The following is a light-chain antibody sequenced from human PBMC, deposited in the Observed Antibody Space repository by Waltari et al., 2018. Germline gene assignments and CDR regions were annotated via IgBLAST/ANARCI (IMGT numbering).Light chain of an antibody. J-gene: IGLJ1*01. CDR2: QDN. CDR3: YSTTDNNLGV. CDR1: CPPQQS. V-gene: IGLV3-27*01. Sequence: TQSPSVSRSPGQTDRPTCSGDCPPQQSTRWFQQKPALPPVLVLYQDNARPSGIPERFSGSSSGTTVTLTISGAQVEDEADYYCYSTTDNNLGVFGPGTRVTVL.